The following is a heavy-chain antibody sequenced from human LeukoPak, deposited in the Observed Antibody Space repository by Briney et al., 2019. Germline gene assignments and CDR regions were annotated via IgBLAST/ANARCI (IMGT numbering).Heavy chain of an antibody. CDR2: IKQDGSEK. CDR3: ARAGHYDTTWYQ. V-gene: IGHV3-7*01. CDR1: GFSFSNYW. D-gene: IGHD3-22*01. J-gene: IGHJ4*02. Sequence: GGSLRLSCAASGFSFSNYWLSWVRQAPGEGLEWAANIKQDGSEKHYVDSVKGRFTVSRDNAKNSLYLQMNSLRAEDTALYYCARAGHYDTTWYQWGQGTLVTVSS.